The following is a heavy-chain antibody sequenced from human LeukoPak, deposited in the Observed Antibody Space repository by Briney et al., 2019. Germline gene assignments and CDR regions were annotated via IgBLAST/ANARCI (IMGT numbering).Heavy chain of an antibody. CDR3: AKGLHSAYERFNFFYYGMDV. V-gene: IGHV3-23*01. J-gene: IGHJ6*02. D-gene: IGHD5-12*01. Sequence: GGSLRLSCAASGFTFSDYYMRWIRQAPGKGLEWVSSFSGSGGGTYYADSVKGRFTFSRDNSKNTLYLQMNSLRAEDTAIYYCAKGLHSAYERFNFFYYGMDVWGQGTTVTVSS. CDR2: FSGSGGGT. CDR1: GFTFSDYY.